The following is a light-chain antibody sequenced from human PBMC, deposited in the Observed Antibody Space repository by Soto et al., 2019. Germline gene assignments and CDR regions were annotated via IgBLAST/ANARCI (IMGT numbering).Light chain of an antibody. CDR3: MQSTQRPPT. CDR1: QSLLHITGETF. J-gene: IGKJ5*01. V-gene: IGKV2D-29*02. Sequence: DVVMTQTPLSLSVAPGQPASISCKSSQSLLHITGETFLFWYLQKPGQSPQLLIYEVSTRVSGVPDRFSGSGSGTSFTLEISRVETDDVGIYYCMQSTQRPPTFGQGTRLGIE. CDR2: EVS.